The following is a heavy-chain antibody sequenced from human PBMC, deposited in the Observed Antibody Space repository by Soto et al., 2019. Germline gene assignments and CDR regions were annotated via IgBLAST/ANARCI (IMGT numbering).Heavy chain of an antibody. CDR1: GFTFSSYS. D-gene: IGHD3-22*01. V-gene: IGHV3-48*02. J-gene: IGHJ3*02. CDR3: ARDWGDSSGYYVFAFDI. Sequence: PVGSLRLSCAASGFTFSSYSMNWVRQAPGKGLEWVSYISSSSSTIYYADSVKGRFTISRDNAKNSLYLQMNSLRDEDTAVYYCARDWGDSSGYYVFAFDIWGQGTMVTVSS. CDR2: ISSSSSTI.